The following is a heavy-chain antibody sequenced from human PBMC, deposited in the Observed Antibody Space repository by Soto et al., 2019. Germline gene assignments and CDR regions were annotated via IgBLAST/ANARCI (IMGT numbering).Heavy chain of an antibody. V-gene: IGHV3-23*01. CDR3: AEERSSYFDY. CDR2: ISGSGGST. D-gene: IGHD1-1*01. Sequence: PGGSLRLSCAASGFTFSISAMNWVRQAPGKGLEWVSGISGSGGSTYYADSVKGRFTISRDNSKNTLYLQMNSLRAEDTAVYYCAEERSSYFDYWGQGTLVTVSS. J-gene: IGHJ4*02. CDR1: GFTFSISA.